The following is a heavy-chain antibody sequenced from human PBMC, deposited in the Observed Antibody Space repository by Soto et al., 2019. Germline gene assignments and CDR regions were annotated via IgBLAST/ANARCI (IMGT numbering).Heavy chain of an antibody. CDR1: GGSISSGDYY. CDR3: ARVVRSLYWFDP. J-gene: IGHJ5*02. Sequence: SETLSLTCTVSGGSISSGDYYWSWIRQPPGKGLEWIGYIYYSGSTYYNPSLKSRVTISVDTSKNQFSLKLSSVTAADTAAYYCARVVRSLYWFDPWGQGTLVTVSS. V-gene: IGHV4-30-4*01. CDR2: IYYSGST. D-gene: IGHD4-17*01.